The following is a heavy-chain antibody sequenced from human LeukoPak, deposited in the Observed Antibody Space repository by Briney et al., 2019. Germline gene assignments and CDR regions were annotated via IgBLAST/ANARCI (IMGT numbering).Heavy chain of an antibody. D-gene: IGHD2-15*01. J-gene: IGHJ5*02. CDR1: GYTFTGYY. CDR2: IIPNNGGT. Sequence: GASVKVSCKASGYTFTGYYIHWVRQAPGQGLEWMGWIIPNNGGTKYAQKFQGRVTMTRDTSISTAYMELSSLRSDDTAVYYCARVEGYCRAGSCGNWFDPWGQGTLVTVSS. CDR3: ARVEGYCRAGSCGNWFDP. V-gene: IGHV1-2*02.